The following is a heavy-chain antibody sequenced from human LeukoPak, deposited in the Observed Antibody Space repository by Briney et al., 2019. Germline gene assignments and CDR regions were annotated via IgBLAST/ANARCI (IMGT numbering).Heavy chain of an antibody. CDR1: GGSISSSSYY. Sequence: SETLSLTCTVSGGSISSSSYYWGWIRQPPGKGLEWIGSIYYSGSTNYNPSLKSRVTISVDTSKNQFSLKLSSVTAADTAVYFCARNSCSGGSCYDNRGYFDYWGQGTLVTVSS. CDR3: ARNSCSGGSCYDNRGYFDY. CDR2: IYYSGST. J-gene: IGHJ4*02. V-gene: IGHV4-39*07. D-gene: IGHD2-15*01.